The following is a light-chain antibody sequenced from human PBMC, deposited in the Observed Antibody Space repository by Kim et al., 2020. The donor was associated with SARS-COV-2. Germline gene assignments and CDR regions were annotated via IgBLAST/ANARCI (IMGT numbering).Light chain of an antibody. J-gene: IGKJ5*01. CDR3: QQYAGPPIT. CDR1: QSVRSGY. Sequence: SPGGGVTRSCRASQSVRSGYLAWYQQKPGQAPRLVMYDASTRATGIPDRFSGSGFGTDFTLTIRRLEPEDFAVYYCQQYAGPPITFGQGTRLEIK. V-gene: IGKV3-20*01. CDR2: DAS.